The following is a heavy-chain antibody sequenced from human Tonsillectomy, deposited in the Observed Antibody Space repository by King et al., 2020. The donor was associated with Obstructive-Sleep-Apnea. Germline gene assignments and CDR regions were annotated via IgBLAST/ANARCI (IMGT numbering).Heavy chain of an antibody. V-gene: IGHV3-21*01. CDR1: GFTFSRYN. CDR2: ISGTISYI. J-gene: IGHJ4*02. Sequence: VQLVESGGGLVKPGGSLRLSCAASGFTFSRYNMNCFRKAPGKGLEWVSSISGTISYIYYADSVKGRFTISRDNAKRSLDLQMNSLRAEDTAVYYCAREGGVGFDYWGQGTLVTVSS. CDR3: AREGGVGFDY. D-gene: IGHD2-15*01.